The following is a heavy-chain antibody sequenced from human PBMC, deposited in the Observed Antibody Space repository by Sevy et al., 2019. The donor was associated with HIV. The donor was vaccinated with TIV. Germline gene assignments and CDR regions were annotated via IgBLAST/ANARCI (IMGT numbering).Heavy chain of an antibody. CDR1: GFTFNMYW. D-gene: IGHD2-15*01. J-gene: IGHJ6*02. V-gene: IGHV3-7*01. CDR3: ARHCSGGSCYSLLPHYYYGMDV. CDR2: IKEDGSER. Sequence: GGSLRLSCAASGFTFNMYWMTWVRQAPGKGLEWVANIKEDGSERNYLDSVKGRFTISRENAKESLYLQINSLRAEDTAVYDCARHCSGGSCYSLLPHYYYGMDVWGQGTTVTVSS.